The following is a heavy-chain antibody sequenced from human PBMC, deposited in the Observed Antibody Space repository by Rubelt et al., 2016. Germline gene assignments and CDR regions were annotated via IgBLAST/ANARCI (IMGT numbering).Heavy chain of an antibody. V-gene: IGHV1-69*01. CDR2: IIPIFGTA. J-gene: IGHJ6*02. Sequence: GGIIPIFGTANYAQKFQGRVTITADESTSTAYMELSSLRSEDTAVYYCASSYSSGYWSGMDVWGQGTTVTVSS. CDR3: ASSYSSGYWSGMDV. D-gene: IGHD3-22*01.